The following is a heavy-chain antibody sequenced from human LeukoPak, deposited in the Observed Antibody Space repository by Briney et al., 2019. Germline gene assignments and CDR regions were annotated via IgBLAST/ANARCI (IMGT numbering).Heavy chain of an antibody. CDR2: IDHSGST. V-gene: IGHV4-4*02. Sequence: SETLSLTCAVSGGSISSTNWWTWVRQPPGKGLEWIGEIDHSGSTNYKPSLKSRVTISVDKSKNQFSLKLSSMTAADTAMYYCANNGGNSDLDYWGQGTLVTVSS. J-gene: IGHJ4*02. D-gene: IGHD4-23*01. CDR1: GGSISSTNW. CDR3: ANNGGNSDLDY.